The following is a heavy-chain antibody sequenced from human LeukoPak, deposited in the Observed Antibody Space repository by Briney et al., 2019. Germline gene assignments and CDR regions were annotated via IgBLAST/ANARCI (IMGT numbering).Heavy chain of an antibody. CDR3: ARVLGFNDILTGYTYGWFDP. D-gene: IGHD3-9*01. CDR2: SIPIFGTA. V-gene: IGHV1-69*06. J-gene: IGHJ5*02. Sequence: PVKASCKPSGGTFSSYAIICVRQAPGHGLEWMGGSIPIFGTANYAQKFQRRVTITADKSTSTACMELRSLRSEDTAVYYCARVLGFNDILTGYTYGWFDPWGQGTLVTVSS. CDR1: GGTFSSYA.